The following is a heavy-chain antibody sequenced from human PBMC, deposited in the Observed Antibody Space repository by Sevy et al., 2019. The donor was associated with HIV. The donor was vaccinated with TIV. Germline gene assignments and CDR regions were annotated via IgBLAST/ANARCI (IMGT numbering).Heavy chain of an antibody. CDR2: ISSSGSTI. J-gene: IGHJ6*02. CDR1: GFTFSDYY. D-gene: IGHD6-19*01. Sequence: GGSLRLSCAASGFTFSDYYMSWIRQAPGKGLEWVSYISSSGSTIYYADSVKGRFTISRDSAKNSLYLQMNSLRAEDTAVYYCARDGTSGWDYYYYYGMDVWGQGTTVTVSS. V-gene: IGHV3-11*01. CDR3: ARDGTSGWDYYYYYGMDV.